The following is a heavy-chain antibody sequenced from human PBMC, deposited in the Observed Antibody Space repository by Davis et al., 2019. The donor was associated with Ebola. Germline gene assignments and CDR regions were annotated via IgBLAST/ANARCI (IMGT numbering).Heavy chain of an antibody. CDR3: ARDSGWSGVVS. V-gene: IGHV3-33*01. Sequence: GESLKISCAASGFSFNTYGMHWVRQAPGKGLEWLAVIWYDGSREFLADSMKGRFTISRDNAKNSLYLQMNSLRAEDTAVYYCARDSGWSGVVSWGQGTPVTVSS. CDR1: GFSFNTYG. J-gene: IGHJ5*01. CDR2: IWYDGSRE. D-gene: IGHD6-19*01.